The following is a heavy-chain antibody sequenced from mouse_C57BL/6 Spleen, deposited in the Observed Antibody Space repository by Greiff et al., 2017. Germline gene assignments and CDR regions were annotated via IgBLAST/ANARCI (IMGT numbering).Heavy chain of an antibody. CDR2: LYPGSGST. D-gene: IGHD1-1*01. J-gene: IGHJ4*01. CDR1: GYTFTSYW. CDR3: ARNSYGSSYCAMDY. V-gene: IGHV1-55*01. Sequence: QVQLQQPGAELVKPGASVKMSCKASGYTFTSYWITWVKQRPGQGLEWIGDLYPGSGSTNYNEKFKSKATLTVDTSSSTAYMQLSSLTSEDSAVYYCARNSYGSSYCAMDYWGRGTSVTVSS.